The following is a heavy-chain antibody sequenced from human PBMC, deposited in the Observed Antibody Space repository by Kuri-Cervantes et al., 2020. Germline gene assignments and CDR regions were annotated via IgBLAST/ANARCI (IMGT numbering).Heavy chain of an antibody. CDR2: ISYDGSNK. Sequence: GESLKISCVASGFTVSSNYMSWVRQAPGKGLEWVAVISYDGSNKYYADSVKGRFTISRDNSKNTLYLQMNSLRAEDTAVYYCARVWSGSYGPFDYWGQGTLVTVSS. J-gene: IGHJ4*02. V-gene: IGHV3-30*03. D-gene: IGHD1-26*01. CDR1: GFTVSSNY. CDR3: ARVWSGSYGPFDY.